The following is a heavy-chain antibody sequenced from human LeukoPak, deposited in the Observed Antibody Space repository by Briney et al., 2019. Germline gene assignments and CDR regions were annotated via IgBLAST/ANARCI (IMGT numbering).Heavy chain of an antibody. CDR1: GGSISSSSYY. D-gene: IGHD3-10*01. CDR2: IYYSGST. J-gene: IGHJ5*02. V-gene: IGHV4-39*07. Sequence: SETLSLTCTVSGGSISSSSYYWGWIRQPPGKGLEWIGSIYYSGSTYYNPSLKSRVTISVDTSENQFSLKLSSVTAADTAVYYCARVNLRITMVRGVNWFDPWGQGTLVTVSS. CDR3: ARVNLRITMVRGVNWFDP.